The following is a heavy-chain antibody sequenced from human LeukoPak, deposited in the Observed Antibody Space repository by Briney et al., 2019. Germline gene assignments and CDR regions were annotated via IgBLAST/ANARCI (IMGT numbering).Heavy chain of an antibody. Sequence: ASVKVSCKASGYTFTGYYMHWVRQAPGQGPEWMGRINPNSGGTNYAQKFQGRVTMTRDTSISTAYMELSRLRSDDTAVYYCASLGRYCSGGSCYLYFDYWGQGTLVTVSS. CDR3: ASLGRYCSGGSCYLYFDY. J-gene: IGHJ4*02. CDR2: INPNSGGT. CDR1: GYTFTGYY. D-gene: IGHD2-15*01. V-gene: IGHV1-2*06.